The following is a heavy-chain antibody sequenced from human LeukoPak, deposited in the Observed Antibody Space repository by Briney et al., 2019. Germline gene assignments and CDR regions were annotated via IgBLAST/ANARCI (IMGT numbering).Heavy chain of an antibody. J-gene: IGHJ4*02. V-gene: IGHV3-21*01. CDR3: VRAAYDVLTGYESYYDY. Sequence: GGSLRLSCAASGFSFNSHSMTWVRQAPGKGLECVSSISSSSAYIYYTDSVKGRFTISRDNAKNSVYLQMNSLSAEDTAVYYCVRAAYDVLTGYESYYDYWGQGTLVTVSS. D-gene: IGHD3-9*01. CDR2: ISSSSAYI. CDR1: GFSFNSHS.